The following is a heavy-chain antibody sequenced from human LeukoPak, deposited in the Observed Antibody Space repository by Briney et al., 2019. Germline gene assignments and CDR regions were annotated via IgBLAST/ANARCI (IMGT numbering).Heavy chain of an antibody. CDR2: INPNSGGT. Sequence: ASVKVSCKASGYTFTGYYMHWVRQAPGQGLEWMGWINPNSGGTNYAQKFQGRVTMTRDTSISTAYMELSRLRSDDTAVYYCARDLYGDYVFDYWGQGTLVTVSS. CDR1: GYTFTGYY. CDR3: ARDLYGDYVFDY. V-gene: IGHV1-2*02. D-gene: IGHD4-17*01. J-gene: IGHJ4*02.